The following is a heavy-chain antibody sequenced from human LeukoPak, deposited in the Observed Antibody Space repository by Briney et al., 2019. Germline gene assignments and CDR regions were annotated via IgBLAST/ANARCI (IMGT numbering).Heavy chain of an antibody. CDR3: AKDLVGVDEFDY. D-gene: IGHD1-26*01. CDR2: ISGSGGST. J-gene: IGHJ4*02. CDR1: GFTVSSNY. Sequence: GGSLRLSCAASGFTVSSNYMSWVRQAPGKGLEWVSVISGSGGSTFYADSVKGRFTISRDNSKNTLYLQMNSPRAEDTAVYYCAKDLVGVDEFDYWGQGTLVTVSS. V-gene: IGHV3-23*01.